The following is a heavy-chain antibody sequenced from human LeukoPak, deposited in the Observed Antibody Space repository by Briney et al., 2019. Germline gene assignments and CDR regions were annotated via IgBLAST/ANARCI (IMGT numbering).Heavy chain of an antibody. D-gene: IGHD2-15*01. J-gene: IGHJ6*02. CDR3: AYAEGYCSGGSCYYYYGMDV. V-gene: IGHV4-34*01. CDR1: GGSFSGYY. Sequence: SETLSLTCAVYGGSFSGYYWSWIRQPPGKGLEWIGEINHSGSTNYNPSPKSRVTISVDTSKNQFSLKLSSVTAADTAVYYCAYAEGYCSGGSCYYYYGMDVWGQGTTVTVSS. CDR2: INHSGST.